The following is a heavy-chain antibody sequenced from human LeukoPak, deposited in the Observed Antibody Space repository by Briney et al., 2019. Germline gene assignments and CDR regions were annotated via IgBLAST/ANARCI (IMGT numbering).Heavy chain of an antibody. Sequence: GGSLRLSCEASGFTFSSYWMNWVRQAPGKGLEWVAFIRYDGSNKYYADSVKGRFTISRDNSKNTLYLQMNSLRAEDTAVYYCAKDSGSYRPLWGQGTLVTVSS. D-gene: IGHD1-26*01. J-gene: IGHJ4*02. CDR1: GFTFSSYW. CDR3: AKDSGSYRPL. V-gene: IGHV3-30*02. CDR2: IRYDGSNK.